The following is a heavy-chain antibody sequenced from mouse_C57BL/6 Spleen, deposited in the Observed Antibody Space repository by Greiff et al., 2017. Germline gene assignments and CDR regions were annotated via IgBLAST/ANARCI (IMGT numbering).Heavy chain of an antibody. Sequence: QVQLQQSGPGLVQPSQSLSITCTVSGFSLPSYGVHWVRQSPGKGLEWLGVIWSGGSKDYNAAFISRLSISKDNSKSQVFFKMNSLQADDTAIYYCARKGGFYAMDYWGQGTSVTVSA. V-gene: IGHV2-2*01. CDR3: ARKGGFYAMDY. CDR1: GFSLPSYG. J-gene: IGHJ4*01. CDR2: IWSGGSK.